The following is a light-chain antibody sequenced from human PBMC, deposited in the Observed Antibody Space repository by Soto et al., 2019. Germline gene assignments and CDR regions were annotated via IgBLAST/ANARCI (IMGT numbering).Light chain of an antibody. CDR1: KLGDKY. CDR2: QDS. CDR3: QAWDSSTPYV. V-gene: IGLV3-1*01. J-gene: IGLJ1*01. Sequence: SYELTQPPSVSVSPGQTATITCSGDKLGDKYACWYQQKPGQSPVMLIYQDSKRPSGIPERFSGSNSGNTATLTISGTQAMDEADYYCQAWDSSTPYVFGTGTKVTVL.